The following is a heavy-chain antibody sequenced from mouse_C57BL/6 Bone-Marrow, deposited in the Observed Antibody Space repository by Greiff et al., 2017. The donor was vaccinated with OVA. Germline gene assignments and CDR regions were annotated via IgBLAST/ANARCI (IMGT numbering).Heavy chain of an antibody. J-gene: IGHJ2*01. D-gene: IGHD4-1*01. CDR1: GYTFTSHW. Sequence: QVQLKQPGAELVRPGTSVKLSRKASGYTFTSHWMHWVKQRPGQGLEWIGVIDPSDSYTNYNQKFKGKATLTVDTSSSTAYMQLSSLTSEDSAVYYCARSRTGKVNYWGQGTTLTVSS. CDR2: IDPSDSYT. CDR3: ARSRTGKVNY. V-gene: IGHV1-59*01.